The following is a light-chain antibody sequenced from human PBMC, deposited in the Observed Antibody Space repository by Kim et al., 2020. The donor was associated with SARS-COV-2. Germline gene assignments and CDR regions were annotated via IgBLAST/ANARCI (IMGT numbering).Light chain of an antibody. V-gene: IGLV3-19*01. J-gene: IGLJ3*02. Sequence: SSELTQDPAVSVALGQTVRITCQGDSLRRYYASWXQQKPGQAPVPVIYGKTNRPSGIPDRFSGSSSGNTASLTITGAQAEDEADYYCNSRDSSGNRWVFG. CDR2: GKT. CDR1: SLRRYY. CDR3: NSRDSSGNRWV.